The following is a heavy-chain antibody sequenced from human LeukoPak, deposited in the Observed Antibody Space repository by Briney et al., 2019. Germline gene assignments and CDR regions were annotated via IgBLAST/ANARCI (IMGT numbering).Heavy chain of an antibody. J-gene: IGHJ4*02. D-gene: IGHD2-21*01. CDR1: GYTFTGYY. CDR2: INPTSGGT. Sequence: GSSVKVSCKASGYTFTGYYMHWVRQAPGQGLEWMGWINPTSGGTAYAKKFQGRVTMTRVKSISTAYMELSRLRSDDTAVYYCAKDFAIPYVCVYWGQGTLVTVS. V-gene: IGHV1-2*02. CDR3: AKDFAIPYVCVY.